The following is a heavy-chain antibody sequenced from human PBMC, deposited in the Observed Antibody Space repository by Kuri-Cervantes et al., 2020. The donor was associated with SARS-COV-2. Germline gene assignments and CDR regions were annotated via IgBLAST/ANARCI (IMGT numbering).Heavy chain of an antibody. CDR3: ARDYQYYYGSGSYYLVYYYYGVDV. Sequence: GESLKISCAASGFTFSSYWMHWVRQAPGKGLVWVSRINSDGSSTSYADSVKGRFTISRDNAKNTLYLQMNSLRAEDTAVYYCARDYQYYYGSGSYYLVYYYYGVDVWGQGTTVTVSS. CDR2: INSDGSST. J-gene: IGHJ6*02. V-gene: IGHV3-74*01. CDR1: GFTFSSYW. D-gene: IGHD3-10*01.